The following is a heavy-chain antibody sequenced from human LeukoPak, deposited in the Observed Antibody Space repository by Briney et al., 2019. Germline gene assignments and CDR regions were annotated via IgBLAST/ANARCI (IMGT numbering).Heavy chain of an antibody. CDR2: IYNNGRT. J-gene: IGHJ5*02. CDR3: ARVMITFGGVIVNWFDP. D-gene: IGHD3-16*02. V-gene: IGHV4-61*01. Sequence: PSETLFQTCSVHRHPLSSGSYSRSWIRQPPGKGMERTGHIYNNGRTNYNPSLKSRVTILVDTSKNQFSLKLSSVTAADTAVYYCARVMITFGGVIVNWFDPWGQGTLVTVSS. CDR1: RHPLSSGSYS.